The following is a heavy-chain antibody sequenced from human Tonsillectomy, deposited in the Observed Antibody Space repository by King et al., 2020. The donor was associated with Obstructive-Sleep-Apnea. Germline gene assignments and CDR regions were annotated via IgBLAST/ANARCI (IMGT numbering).Heavy chain of an antibody. CDR3: AREEWLSDSYYFDY. J-gene: IGHJ4*02. Sequence: LQLQESGPGLVKPSETLSLTCTVSGGSISSSSYYWGWIRQPPGKGLEWIGSIYYSGSTYYNPSLKSRVTISVDTSKNQFSLKLSSVTAADTAVYYCAREEWLSDSYYFDYWGQGTLVTVSS. V-gene: IGHV4-39*07. CDR1: GGSISSSSYY. CDR2: IYYSGST. D-gene: IGHD6-19*01.